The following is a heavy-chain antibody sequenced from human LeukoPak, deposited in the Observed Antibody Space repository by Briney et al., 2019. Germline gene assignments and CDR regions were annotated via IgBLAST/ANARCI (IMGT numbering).Heavy chain of an antibody. CDR1: GYTFTSYY. Sequence: ASVKVSCKASGYTFTSYYMHWVRQAPGQGLERMGIINPSGGSTSYAQKFQGRVTMTRDTSTSTVYMELSSLRSEDTAVYYCARDRLNCSSTSCRERPDWAKDYWGQGTLVTVSS. J-gene: IGHJ4*02. D-gene: IGHD2-2*01. CDR2: INPSGGST. CDR3: ARDRLNCSSTSCRERPDWAKDY. V-gene: IGHV1-46*01.